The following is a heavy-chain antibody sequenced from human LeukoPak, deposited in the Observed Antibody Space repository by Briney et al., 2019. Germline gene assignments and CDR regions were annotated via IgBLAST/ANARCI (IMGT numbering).Heavy chain of an antibody. V-gene: IGHV4-59*01. J-gene: IGHJ6*02. CDR1: GGSISSYY. Sequence: SETLSLTCTVSGGSISSYYWNWIRQPPGKGLEWIACIHNSGTTNYNPSLKSRVTISLEMFKNQFSLTLSSVTAADTAVYYCARGSTMDVWGQGTTVTVSS. CDR2: IHNSGTT. CDR3: ARGSTMDV.